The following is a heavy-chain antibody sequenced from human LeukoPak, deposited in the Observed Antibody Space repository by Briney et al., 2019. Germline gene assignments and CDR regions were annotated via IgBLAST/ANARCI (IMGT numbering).Heavy chain of an antibody. CDR1: GFTFSDYG. Sequence: GGSLRLSCAASGFTFSDYGMHWVRQAPGKGLEWVAVISYDGSNKYYADSVKGRFTISRDNSKNTLYLQMNSLRAEDTAVYYCAKEGEWDAFDIWGQGTMVTVSS. CDR3: AKEGEWDAFDI. J-gene: IGHJ3*02. D-gene: IGHD3-16*01. V-gene: IGHV3-30*18. CDR2: ISYDGSNK.